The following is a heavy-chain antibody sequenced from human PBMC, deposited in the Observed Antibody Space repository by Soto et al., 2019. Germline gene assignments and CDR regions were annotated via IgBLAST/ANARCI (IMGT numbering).Heavy chain of an antibody. V-gene: IGHV3-23*01. J-gene: IGHJ4*02. CDR1: GFTFTNFA. D-gene: IGHD2-15*01. Sequence: GGSLRLSCVVSGFTFTNFAMGWVRQAPGKGLEWVSVVDAGGFSTFYAVSVKGRFTISRDNSDNTVHLQMSRLRAEDTALYYCTKVVATLSQIDYWGQGALVTCSS. CDR3: TKVVATLSQIDY. CDR2: VDAGGFST.